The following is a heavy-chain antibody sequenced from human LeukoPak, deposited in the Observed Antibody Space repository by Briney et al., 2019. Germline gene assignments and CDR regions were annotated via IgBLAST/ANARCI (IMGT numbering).Heavy chain of an antibody. J-gene: IGHJ4*02. V-gene: IGHV4-59*01. CDR1: GGSISSYY. CDR2: IYYSGST. Sequence: SETLSLTCTVSGGSISSYYWSWIRQPPGKGLEWIGFIYYSGSTNYNPSLNSRVTISVDTSKNQFSLKLSSVTAADTAVYYCARKGSGWYFDYWGQGTLVTVSS. CDR3: ARKGSGWYFDY. D-gene: IGHD6-19*01.